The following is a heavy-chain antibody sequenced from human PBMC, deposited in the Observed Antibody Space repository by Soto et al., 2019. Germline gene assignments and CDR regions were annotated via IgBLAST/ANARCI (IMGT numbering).Heavy chain of an antibody. CDR3: AGWLKGPDIGNYYYGLDV. CDR1: GGAFSDYA. V-gene: IGHV1-69*12. Sequence: QVQLVQSGAEVKKPGSSVKVSCKASGGAFSDYAFSWVRQAPGQGLEWLGGIMPIFRAPDYAQKFQGRVTITADEFPRTADLELNRLRSEDTAVYYCAGWLKGPDIGNYYYGLDVWGQGTTVTVS. D-gene: IGHD2-15*01. J-gene: IGHJ6*02. CDR2: IMPIFRAP.